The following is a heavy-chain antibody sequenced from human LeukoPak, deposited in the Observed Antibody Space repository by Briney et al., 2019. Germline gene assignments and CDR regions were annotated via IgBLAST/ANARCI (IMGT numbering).Heavy chain of an antibody. D-gene: IGHD1-14*01. CDR1: GFTFRNYG. CDR3: AKDAEDFDHPYFDP. Sequence: GRSLRLSCSASGFTFRNYGMHWVRQAPGKGLECVAAIWYDGTHEFYADSVKGRFTISRDNSKNTLFLEMDSLRAQAPVVYYCAKDAEDFDHPYFDPWGQGALVTASS. V-gene: IGHV3-33*03. J-gene: IGHJ4*02. CDR2: IWYDGTHE.